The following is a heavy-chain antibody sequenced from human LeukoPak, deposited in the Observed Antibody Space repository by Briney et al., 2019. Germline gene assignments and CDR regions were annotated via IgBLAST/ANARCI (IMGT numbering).Heavy chain of an antibody. CDR1: GYTFTGYY. V-gene: IGHV1-2*02. Sequence: GASVKVSCKASGYTFTGYYMHWVRQAPGQGLEWMGWINPNSGGTNYAQKFQGRVTMTRDTSISTASMELSRLRSDDTAGYTWASSPGGRHWFDPWGQGTLVTVSS. CDR3: ASSPGGRHWFDP. D-gene: IGHD1-26*01. J-gene: IGHJ5*02. CDR2: INPNSGGT.